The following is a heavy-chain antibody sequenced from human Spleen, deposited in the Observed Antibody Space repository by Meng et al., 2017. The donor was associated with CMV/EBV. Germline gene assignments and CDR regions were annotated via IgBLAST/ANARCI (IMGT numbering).Heavy chain of an antibody. D-gene: IGHD6-6*01. V-gene: IGHV3-48*04. Sequence: GESLKISCAASGFTFRSYSMNWVRQAPGKGLEWVSYISSSSSTIYYADSVKGRFTISRDNAKNSLYLQMNSLRAEDTAVYYCAPDAVHSSSSRPYYYYYGMDVWGQGTTVTVSS. CDR1: GFTFRSYS. CDR2: ISSSSSTI. J-gene: IGHJ6*02. CDR3: APDAVHSSSSRPYYYYYGMDV.